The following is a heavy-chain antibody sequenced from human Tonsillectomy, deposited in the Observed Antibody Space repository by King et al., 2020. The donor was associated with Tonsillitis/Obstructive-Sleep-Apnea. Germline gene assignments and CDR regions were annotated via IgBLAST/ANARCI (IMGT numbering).Heavy chain of an antibody. CDR2: ISSSGGTT. D-gene: IGHD3-16*01. Sequence: VQLVESGGGLVQPGGSLRVSCAASGFTFSSYDMNWVRQAPGKGLEWVSYISSSGGTTYYADSVKGRFTISRDNAKNSLYLQMNSLRAEDTAVYHCASSRFGGWFDPWGQGTLVTVSS. J-gene: IGHJ5*02. CDR1: GFTFSSYD. CDR3: ASSRFGGWFDP. V-gene: IGHV3-48*03.